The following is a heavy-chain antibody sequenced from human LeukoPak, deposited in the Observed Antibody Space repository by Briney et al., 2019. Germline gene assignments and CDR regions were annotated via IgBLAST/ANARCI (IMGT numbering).Heavy chain of an antibody. V-gene: IGHV3-30-3*01. J-gene: IGHJ4*02. CDR2: ISYDGSNQ. D-gene: IGHD2-2*01. CDR1: GFTFSSYA. CDR3: ASDRHRYCSSTSCYRGGVYFDY. Sequence: PGGSLRLSCAASGFTFSSYAMHWVRQAPGKGLEWVAVISYDGSNQYYADSVKGRFTISRDNSKNALYLQMNSLRAEDTAVYYCASDRHRYCSSTSCYRGGVYFDYWGQGTLVTVSS.